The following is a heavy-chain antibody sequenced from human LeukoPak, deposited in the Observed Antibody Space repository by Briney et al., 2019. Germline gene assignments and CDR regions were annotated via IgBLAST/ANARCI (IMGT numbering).Heavy chain of an antibody. CDR3: ARGIHSGWRLTHYFDY. CDR2: IYYSGST. D-gene: IGHD6-19*01. V-gene: IGHV4-59*01. CDR1: GGSISSYY. J-gene: IGHJ4*02. Sequence: PSETLSLTCTVSGGSISSYYWSWIRQPPGKGLEWIGYIYYSGSTNYNPSLKSRVTISVDTSKNQFSLKLSSVTAADTAVYYCARGIHSGWRLTHYFDYWGQGTLVTVSS.